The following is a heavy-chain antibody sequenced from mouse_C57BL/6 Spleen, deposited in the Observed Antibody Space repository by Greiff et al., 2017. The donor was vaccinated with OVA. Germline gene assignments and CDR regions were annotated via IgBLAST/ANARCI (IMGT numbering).Heavy chain of an antibody. Sequence: QVQLQQSGPELVKPGASVKIFCKASGYAFSSSWMNWVKQRPGKGLEWIGRIYPGDGDTNYNGKFKGKATLTADKSSSTAYMQLSSLTSEDSAVYFCARSGGNYAMDYWGQGTSVTVSS. CDR3: ARSGGNYAMDY. J-gene: IGHJ4*01. CDR2: IYPGDGDT. D-gene: IGHD3-1*01. V-gene: IGHV1-82*01. CDR1: GYAFSSSW.